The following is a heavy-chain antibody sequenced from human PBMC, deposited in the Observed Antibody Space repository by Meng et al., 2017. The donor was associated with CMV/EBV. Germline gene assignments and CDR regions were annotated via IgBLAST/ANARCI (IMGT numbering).Heavy chain of an antibody. CDR2: ISWNSGSI. D-gene: IGHD3-22*01. J-gene: IGHJ4*02. CDR3: AKDIANYYDSSGDLDY. CDR1: GFTFDDYA. Sequence: SLKISCAASGFTFDDYAMHWVRQAPGKGLEWVSGISWNSGSIGYVDSVKGRFTISRDNAKNSLYLQMNSLRAEDTALYYCAKDIANYYDSSGDLDYWGQGTLVTVSS. V-gene: IGHV3-9*01.